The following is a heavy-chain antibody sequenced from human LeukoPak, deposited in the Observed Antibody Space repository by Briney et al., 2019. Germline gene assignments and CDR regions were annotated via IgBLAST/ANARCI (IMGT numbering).Heavy chain of an antibody. J-gene: IGHJ4*02. CDR1: GITFSSFW. V-gene: IGHV3-7*01. Sequence: GGSLRLSCAVSGITFSSFWMSWVRQAPGKGLEWVANIKQDGSEKYYVDSVKGRFTISRDNAKNSVYLQMNSLRAEDTAVYYCAKDSRNLPFDYWGQGTLVTVSS. D-gene: IGHD1-14*01. CDR2: IKQDGSEK. CDR3: AKDSRNLPFDY.